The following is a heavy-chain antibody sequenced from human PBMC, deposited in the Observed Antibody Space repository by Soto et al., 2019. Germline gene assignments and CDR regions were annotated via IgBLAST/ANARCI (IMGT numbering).Heavy chain of an antibody. CDR3: ARDIVVVPAAMQYYYYYYMDV. V-gene: IGHV1-8*01. CDR1: GYTFTSYD. J-gene: IGHJ6*03. D-gene: IGHD2-2*01. Sequence: ASVKVSCKASGYTFTSYDINWVRQATGQGLEWMGWMNPNSGNTGYAQKFQGRVTMTRNTSISTAYMELSSLRSEDTDVYYCARDIVVVPAAMQYYYYYYMDVWGKGTTVTVSS. CDR2: MNPNSGNT.